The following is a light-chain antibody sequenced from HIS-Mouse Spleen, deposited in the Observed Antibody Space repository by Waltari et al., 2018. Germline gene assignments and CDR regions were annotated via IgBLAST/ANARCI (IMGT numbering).Light chain of an antibody. CDR2: DDS. CDR1: NNGSNS. J-gene: IGLJ2*01. CDR3: QVWDSSSDHVV. Sequence: SYVLTQPPSVSVAPGKTARITCGGNNNGSNSVQRYQQKPGQAPVLVVYDDSDRPSGIPERFSGSNSGNTATLTISRVEAGDEADYYCQVWDSSSDHVVFGGGTKLTVL. V-gene: IGLV3-21*03.